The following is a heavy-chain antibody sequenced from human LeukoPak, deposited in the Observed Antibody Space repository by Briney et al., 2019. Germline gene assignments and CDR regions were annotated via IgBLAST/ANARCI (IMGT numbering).Heavy chain of an antibody. Sequence: RPSETLSLTCGVSNYYISSGSYWTWIRQPPGKGREWIGNIYHTGSAYYSSSLHTRVNILVDTYKNQFSVKLSSVTAADTAVYYCARANERGGTSPLDYWGQGTLVTVSS. CDR1: NYYISSGSY. V-gene: IGHV4-38-2*01. CDR3: ARANERGGTSPLDY. D-gene: IGHD2-2*01. J-gene: IGHJ4*02. CDR2: IYHTGSA.